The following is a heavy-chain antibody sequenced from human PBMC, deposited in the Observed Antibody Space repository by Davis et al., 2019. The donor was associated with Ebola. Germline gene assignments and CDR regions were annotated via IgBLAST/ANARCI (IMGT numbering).Heavy chain of an antibody. V-gene: IGHV4-59*06. Sequence: SETLSLTCTVSGGSISSYSWSWIRQHPGKGLEWIGYIYYSGSTYYNPSLKSRVTISVDTSKNQFSLKLSSVTAADTAVYYCASVILGDYDFWSGYYIDYWGQGTLVTVSS. CDR1: GGSISSYS. J-gene: IGHJ4*02. CDR3: ASVILGDYDFWSGYYIDY. D-gene: IGHD3-3*01. CDR2: IYYSGST.